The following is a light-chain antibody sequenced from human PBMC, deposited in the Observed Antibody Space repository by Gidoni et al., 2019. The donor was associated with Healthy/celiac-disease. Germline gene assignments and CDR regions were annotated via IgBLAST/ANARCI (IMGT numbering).Light chain of an antibody. Sequence: DIVLTQSPGTLSSSPGERATLSCRASQSFSSSYLAWYQQKPGQAPRLLIYGASSRATGIPDRFSGSGSGTDFTLTISILEPEDFAVYYCQQYGSSPRTFGQGTKVEIK. J-gene: IGKJ1*01. CDR3: QQYGSSPRT. CDR1: QSFSSSY. V-gene: IGKV3-20*01. CDR2: GAS.